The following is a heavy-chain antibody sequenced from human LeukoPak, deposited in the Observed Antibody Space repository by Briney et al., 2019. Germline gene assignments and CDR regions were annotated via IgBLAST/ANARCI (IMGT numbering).Heavy chain of an antibody. J-gene: IGHJ4*02. V-gene: IGHV3-23*01. CDR1: RFTFSNYA. D-gene: IGHD4-17*01. CDR3: ARDRYGDYSFDY. Sequence: PGGSLRLACAASRFTFSNYAMNWVRQAPGKLLEWVSSISGSGDNTHYAASVKGRFTIYRDNSKNMMYLQMNSLRADDTALYSCARDRYGDYSFDYWGQGVLVTVSS. CDR2: ISGSGDNT.